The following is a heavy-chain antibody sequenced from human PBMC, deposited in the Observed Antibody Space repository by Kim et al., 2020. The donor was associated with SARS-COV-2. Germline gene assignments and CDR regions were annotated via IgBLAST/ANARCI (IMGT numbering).Heavy chain of an antibody. V-gene: IGHV1-2*02. Sequence: ASVKVSCKVSGFTFTGYYMHWVRQAPGQGLEWMGWIYPKSGVTSYAQKFQGRVTMTRDTSISTAYMELARLESDDTAVYYCARESEVGAAGTGSADYCGQGPLVTVSS. J-gene: IGHJ4*02. CDR2: IYPKSGVT. CDR1: GFTFTGYY. D-gene: IGHD6-13*01. CDR3: ARESEVGAAGTGSADY.